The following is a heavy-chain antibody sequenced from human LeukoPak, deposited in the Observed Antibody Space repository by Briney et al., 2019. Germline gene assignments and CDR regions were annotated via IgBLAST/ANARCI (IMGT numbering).Heavy chain of an antibody. V-gene: IGHV1-46*01. D-gene: IGHD6-19*01. Sequence: GASVKVSCKASGYTFISYYIHWVRQAPGQGLEWMGIINPSGGSTSYAQKFQGRVSMTRDTSTSTVYMELSSLRSEDTAVYYCARNFASRSGWYTGVGYFDYWGQGALVTVSS. CDR1: GYTFISYY. CDR3: ARNFASRSGWYTGVGYFDY. CDR2: INPSGGST. J-gene: IGHJ4*02.